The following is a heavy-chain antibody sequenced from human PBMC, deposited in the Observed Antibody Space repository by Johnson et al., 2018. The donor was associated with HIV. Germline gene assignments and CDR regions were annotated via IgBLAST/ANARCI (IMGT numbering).Heavy chain of an antibody. CDR2: ILYDGSNK. CDR1: GFTFSSYA. D-gene: IGHD6-13*01. V-gene: IGHV3-30-3*01. Sequence: QVQLVESGGGVVQPGRSLRLSCAASGFTFSSYAMHWVRQAPGKGLEWVAVILYDGSNKYYADSVKGRFTISRDNSKNTLYLQMNSMRAEDTAVYYGARGGIAAKEPWRAFDIWGQGTMVTVSS. J-gene: IGHJ3*02. CDR3: ARGGIAAKEPWRAFDI.